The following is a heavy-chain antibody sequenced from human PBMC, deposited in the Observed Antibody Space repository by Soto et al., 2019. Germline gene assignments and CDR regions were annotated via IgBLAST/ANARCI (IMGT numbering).Heavy chain of an antibody. CDR2: VHHGGNT. CDR1: GVSISSSKW. J-gene: IGHJ6*02. CDR3: ARHRLNFDSGGDYHHGMDV. D-gene: IGHD3-22*01. Sequence: SETLSLTCAVSGVSISSSKWWSWVRQPPGKGLEWIGDVHHGGNTNYSPSLESRVSISIDRSKNFFSLKMWSVTAADTAVYFCARHRLNFDSGGDYHHGMDVWGQGTTVTVSS. V-gene: IGHV4-4*02.